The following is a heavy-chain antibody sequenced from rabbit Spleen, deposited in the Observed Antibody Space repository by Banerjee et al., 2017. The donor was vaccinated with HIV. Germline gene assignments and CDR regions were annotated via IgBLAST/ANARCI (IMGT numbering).Heavy chain of an antibody. D-gene: IGHD8-1*01. J-gene: IGHJ6*01. Sequence: QSLEESGGDLVKPGASLTLTCTASGVSFSFSSYMCWVRQAPGKGLEWIACIDSGSSGFTYFASWAKGRFTISKTSSTTVTLQMTSLTAADTATYFCARDSGSSFSSYGMDLWGPGTPRHRL. CDR1: GVSFSFSSY. CDR2: IDSGSSGFT. V-gene: IGHV1S40*01. CDR3: ARDSGSSFSSYGMDL.